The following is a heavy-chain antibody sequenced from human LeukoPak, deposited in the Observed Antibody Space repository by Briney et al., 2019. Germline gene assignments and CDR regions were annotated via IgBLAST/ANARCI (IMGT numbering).Heavy chain of an antibody. V-gene: IGHV3-23*01. CDR2: ISGSGGST. J-gene: IGHJ6*02. CDR1: GFTFSSYA. CDR3: ARGPTTSCYPDPVCYYYGMDV. Sequence: GGSLRLSCAASGFTFSSYAMNWVRQAPGKGLEWVSAISGSGGSTYFADSVKGRFTISRDNSKNTLYLQMNSLRAEDTAVCYCARGPTTSCYPDPVCYYYGMDVWGQGTTVTVSS. D-gene: IGHD2-2*01.